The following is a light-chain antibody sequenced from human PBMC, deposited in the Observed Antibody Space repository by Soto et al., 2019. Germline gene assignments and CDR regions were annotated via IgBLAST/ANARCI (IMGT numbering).Light chain of an antibody. CDR3: QSYDSSLSVLYV. Sequence: QSVLTQPPSVSGAPGQRVTIYCTGTSSNIGAGYDVHWYQQLPGTAPKLVIYDNSNRPSGVPDRFSGSKSGTSASLAITGLQAEDEADYYCQSYDSSLSVLYVFGTGTQLTVL. CDR2: DNS. V-gene: IGLV1-40*01. J-gene: IGLJ1*01. CDR1: SSNIGAGYD.